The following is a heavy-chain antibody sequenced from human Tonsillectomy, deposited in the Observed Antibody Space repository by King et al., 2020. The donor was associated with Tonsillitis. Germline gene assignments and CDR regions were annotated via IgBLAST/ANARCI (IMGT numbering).Heavy chain of an antibody. V-gene: IGHV3-30*01. CDR3: ARGVDEWGTDY. CDR1: GFTFSNYP. D-gene: IGHD3-16*01. Sequence: VQLVESGGGVVQPGRSLRLSCAASGFTFSNYPMHWVRQAPGKGLEGGAVISYDGINKYFADSVKGRFTISRDNSQNTMYLQVTSLRVEDTAVYYCARGVDEWGTDYWGQGTLVTVSS. CDR2: ISYDGINK. J-gene: IGHJ4*02.